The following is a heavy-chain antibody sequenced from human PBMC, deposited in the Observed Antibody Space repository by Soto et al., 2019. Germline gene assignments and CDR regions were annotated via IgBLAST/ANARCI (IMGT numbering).Heavy chain of an antibody. D-gene: IGHD4-17*01. CDR2: SSACNGNT. J-gene: IGHJ4*02. CDR1: GYTFTSYG. V-gene: IGHV1-18*04. CDR3: ARSTRVTSFAYFDX. Sequence: SVKVSYKASGYTFTSYGISWVRQAPGQGLEWMGFSSACNGNTNYAHRLHGRVTITKDTSTSTAYMELRSLRSYDTAVYYCARSTRVTSFAYFDXWGQGTLVTVSX.